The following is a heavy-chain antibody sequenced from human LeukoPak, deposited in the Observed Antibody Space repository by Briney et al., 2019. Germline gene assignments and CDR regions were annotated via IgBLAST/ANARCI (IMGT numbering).Heavy chain of an antibody. CDR3: ARDLMVRGVTAYYYYGMDV. Sequence: ASVKVSCKASGYTFTGYYMHWVRQAPGQGLEWMGWINPNSGGTNYAQKFQGRVTMTRDTSISTAYMELSSLRSEDTAVYYCARDLMVRGVTAYYYYGMDVWGQGTTVTVSS. V-gene: IGHV1-2*02. CDR1: GYTFTGYY. CDR2: INPNSGGT. D-gene: IGHD3-10*01. J-gene: IGHJ6*02.